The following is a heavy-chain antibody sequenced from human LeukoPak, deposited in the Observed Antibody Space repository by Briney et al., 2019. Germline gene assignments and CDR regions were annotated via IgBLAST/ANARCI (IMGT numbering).Heavy chain of an antibody. CDR1: GGSINSYY. D-gene: IGHD6-13*01. CDR3: ARGAGYSSSNDY. Sequence: SETLSLTCAVSGGSINSYYWRWILQPPGTGLEGIGYIYYIGSTNYNPSLKSRVTISVDTSKNQFSLKLSSVTAADTAVYYCARGAGYSSSNDYWGRGTLVTVSS. CDR2: IYYIGST. J-gene: IGHJ4*02. V-gene: IGHV4-59*01.